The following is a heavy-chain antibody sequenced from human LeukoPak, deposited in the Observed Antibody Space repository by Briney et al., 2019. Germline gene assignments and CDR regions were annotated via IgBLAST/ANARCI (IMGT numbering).Heavy chain of an antibody. CDR1: GFTFSDYY. V-gene: IGHV3-11*01. CDR2: ITISGSST. D-gene: IGHD2-15*01. CDR3: ARGSVVAANFDF. Sequence: GGSLRLSCAASGFTFSDYYMSWIRRAPGKGLEWVSSITISGSSTYNADSVKGRFTISRDNAKNSLYLQMNSLRAEDTAVYYCARGSVVAANFDFWGQGTLVTVSS. J-gene: IGHJ4*02.